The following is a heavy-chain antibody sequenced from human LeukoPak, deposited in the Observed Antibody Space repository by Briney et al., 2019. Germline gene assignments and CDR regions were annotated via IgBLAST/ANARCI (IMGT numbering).Heavy chain of an antibody. CDR2: INPSGGST. V-gene: IGHV1-46*03. Sequence: ASVKVSCKASGYTFTSYYMHWVRQAPGQGLEWMGIINPSGGSTSYAQKFQGRVTMTRDTSMSTVYMELSSLRSEDTAVYYCARGCYDILTGYCFDYWGQGTLVTVSS. J-gene: IGHJ4*02. D-gene: IGHD3-9*01. CDR3: ARGCYDILTGYCFDY. CDR1: GYTFTSYY.